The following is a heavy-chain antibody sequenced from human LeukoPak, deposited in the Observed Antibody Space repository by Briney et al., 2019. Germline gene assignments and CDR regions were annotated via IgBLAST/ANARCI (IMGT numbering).Heavy chain of an antibody. J-gene: IGHJ4*02. Sequence: GGSLRLSCTASGFTFGDYAMSWFRQAPGKGLEWVSGISGSGGSTYYADSVKGRFTISRDNSKNILYLQMISLRAEDTAVYYCVQPPWAYCSSANCHARAYFDYWGQGTLVTVSS. CDR2: ISGSGGST. CDR1: GFTFGDYA. V-gene: IGHV3-23*01. CDR3: VQPPWAYCSSANCHARAYFDY. D-gene: IGHD2-2*01.